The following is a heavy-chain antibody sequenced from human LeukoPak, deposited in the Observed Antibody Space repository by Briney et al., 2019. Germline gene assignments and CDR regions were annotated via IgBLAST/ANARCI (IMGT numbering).Heavy chain of an antibody. V-gene: IGHV4-61*02. CDR1: GGSISSGSYY. Sequence: SQTLSLTCTVSGGSISSGSYYWSWIRQPAGKGLEWIGRIYTSGSTNYNPSLKSRVTISVDTSKNQFSLKLSSVTAADTAVYYCARAAEYYDFWSGYYNLGWFDPWGQGTLVTVSS. J-gene: IGHJ5*02. CDR2: IYTSGST. D-gene: IGHD3-3*01. CDR3: ARAAEYYDFWSGYYNLGWFDP.